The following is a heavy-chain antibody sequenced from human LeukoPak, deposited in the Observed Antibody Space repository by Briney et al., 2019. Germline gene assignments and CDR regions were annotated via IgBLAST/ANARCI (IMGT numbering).Heavy chain of an antibody. CDR3: ARDERYDSSGYPFDY. CDR1: GYTFTGYY. J-gene: IGHJ4*02. CDR2: INPNSGGT. D-gene: IGHD3-22*01. V-gene: IGHV1-2*02. Sequence: ASVKVSCKASGYTFTGYYMHWVRQAPGQGLEWMGWINPNSGGTNYAQKLQGRVTTTRDTSINTAYMELSRLRSDDTAVFYCARDERYDSSGYPFDYWGQGTLVTVSS.